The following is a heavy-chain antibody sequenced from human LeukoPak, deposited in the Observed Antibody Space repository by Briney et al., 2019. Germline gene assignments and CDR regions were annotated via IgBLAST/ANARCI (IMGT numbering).Heavy chain of an antibody. Sequence: SGGSLRLSCAASGFTFSSYAMSWVRQAPGKGLEWVSAISGSGGSTYYVDSVKGRFTISRDNSKNTLYLQMNSLRAEDTAVYYCAKGPYSGSYFGRDYWGQGTLVTVSS. J-gene: IGHJ4*02. V-gene: IGHV3-23*01. D-gene: IGHD1-26*01. CDR2: ISGSGGST. CDR1: GFTFSSYA. CDR3: AKGPYSGSYFGRDY.